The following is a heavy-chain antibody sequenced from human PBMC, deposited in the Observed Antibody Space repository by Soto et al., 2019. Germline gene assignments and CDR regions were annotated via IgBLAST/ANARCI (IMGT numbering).Heavy chain of an antibody. CDR3: AREPAWGATTYYYYGMDV. D-gene: IGHD5-12*01. CDR1: GGSISSYY. J-gene: IGHJ6*02. CDR2: IYTSGST. Sequence: SETLSLTCTVYGGSISSYYWGWVRQPAGKGLEWIGRIYTSGSTNYNPSLNSRVTMSVDTSKNQFSLKLSSVTAADTAVYYCAREPAWGATTYYYYGMDVWGQGTKVTVSS. V-gene: IGHV4-4*07.